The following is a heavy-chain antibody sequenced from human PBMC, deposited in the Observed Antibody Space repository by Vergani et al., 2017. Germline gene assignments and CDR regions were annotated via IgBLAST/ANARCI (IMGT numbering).Heavy chain of an antibody. J-gene: IGHJ6*02. D-gene: IGHD5-12*01. CDR3: AKANPRNSGYDYLYYYPAMDV. CDR1: GFTFNHYA. CDR2: ISGSGGST. V-gene: IGHV3-23*01. Sequence: EVQLLESGGDLVQPGGSLRLSCAASGFTFNHYAMNWVRQAPGKGLEWVSGISGSGGSTYYAGSVKGRFTISRDSSKNTLYLQMNSLSAVDTAVYYCAKANPRNSGYDYLYYYPAMDVWGQGTTVTVSS.